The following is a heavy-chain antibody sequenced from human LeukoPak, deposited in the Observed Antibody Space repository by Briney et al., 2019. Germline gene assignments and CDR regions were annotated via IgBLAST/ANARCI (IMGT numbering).Heavy chain of an antibody. D-gene: IGHD3-10*01. J-gene: IGHJ4*02. V-gene: IGHV1-24*01. CDR3: ATAAGIYYGSGSYFNY. CDR2: FDPEDGET. CDR1: GYTLTELS. Sequence: ASVKVSCKVSGYTLTELSMHWVRQAPGKGPEWMGGFDPEDGETIYAQKFQGRVTMTEDTSTDTAYMELSSLRSEDTAVYYCATAAGIYYGSGSYFNYWGQGTLVTVSS.